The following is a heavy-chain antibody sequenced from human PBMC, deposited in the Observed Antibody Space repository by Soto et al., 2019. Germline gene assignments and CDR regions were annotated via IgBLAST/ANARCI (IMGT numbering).Heavy chain of an antibody. D-gene: IGHD2-21*02. V-gene: IGHV3-74*01. CDR2: IDSDGSIT. Sequence: PGGSLRLSCAASGFTFNTWMHWVRQAPGEGLVWVSSIDSDGSITSYADSVKGRFTISRDNAKNTLYLHMNSLRAEDTAVYYCATLGLQQAFWGQGTLVTVSS. J-gene: IGHJ4*02. CDR1: GFTFNTW. CDR3: ATLGLQQAF.